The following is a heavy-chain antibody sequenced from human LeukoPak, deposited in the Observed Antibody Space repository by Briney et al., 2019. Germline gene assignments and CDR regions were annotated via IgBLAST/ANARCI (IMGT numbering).Heavy chain of an antibody. CDR1: GGSISSSSYY. CDR3: AREGLYYGDYPTDYGMDV. V-gene: IGHV4-31*03. J-gene: IGHJ6*02. CDR2: IYYSGST. D-gene: IGHD4-17*01. Sequence: KPSETLSLTCTVSGGSISSSSYYWDWIRQSPGKGLEWIGYIYYSGSTYYNPSLKSRVTISVDTSKNQFSLKLSSVTAADTAVYYCAREGLYYGDYPTDYGMDVWGQGTTVTVSS.